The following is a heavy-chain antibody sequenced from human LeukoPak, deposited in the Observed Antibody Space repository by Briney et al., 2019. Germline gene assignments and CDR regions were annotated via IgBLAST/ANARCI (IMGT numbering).Heavy chain of an antibody. V-gene: IGHV1-2*02. CDR1: GYTFTGYY. D-gene: IGHD3-9*01. J-gene: IGHJ5*02. Sequence: ASVKVSCKASGYTFTGYYMHWVRQAPGQGLEWMGWINPNSGGTNYAQKFQGRVTMTRDTSISTAYIELSRLRSDDTAVYYCARGDSVRYFDWLLSGLSWGQGTLVTVSS. CDR2: INPNSGGT. CDR3: ARGDSVRYFDWLLSGLS.